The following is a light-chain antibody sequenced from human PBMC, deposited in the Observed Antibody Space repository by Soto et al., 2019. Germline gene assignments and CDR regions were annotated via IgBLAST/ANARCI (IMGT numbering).Light chain of an antibody. CDR2: GAS. CDR3: QQYGSSPLT. V-gene: IGKV3-20*01. Sequence: EIVLTQSPGTLSLSPGERATLSCRASQSVSSSYLAWYQQKPGQAPRLLIYGASSRATGIPDRFSGSGSGKDFTLTMSRLEPEDFAVYYCQQYGSSPLTFGQGPKLEIK. CDR1: QSVSSSY. J-gene: IGKJ2*01.